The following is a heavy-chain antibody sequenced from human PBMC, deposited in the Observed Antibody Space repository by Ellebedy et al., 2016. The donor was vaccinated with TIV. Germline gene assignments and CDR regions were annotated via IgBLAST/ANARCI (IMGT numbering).Heavy chain of an antibody. CDR1: GFTFSSYA. V-gene: IGHV3-23*01. J-gene: IGHJ6*02. CDR2: ISGSGGST. CDR3: AKVGLTMVRGVGYYGMDV. D-gene: IGHD3-10*01. Sequence: GESLKISXAASGFTFSSYAMSWVRQAPGKGLEWVSAISGSGGSTYYADSVKGRFTISRDNSKNTLYLQMNSLRAEDTAVYYCAKVGLTMVRGVGYYGMDVWGQGTTVTVSS.